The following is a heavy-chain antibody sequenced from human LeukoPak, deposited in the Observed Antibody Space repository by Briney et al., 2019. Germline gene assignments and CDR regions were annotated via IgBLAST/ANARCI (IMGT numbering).Heavy chain of an antibody. CDR1: GYTFTRYA. J-gene: IGHJ4*02. V-gene: IGHV7-4-1*02. CDR2: INTNTGNP. Sequence: ASVKVSCKASGYTFTRYAMNWVRQAPGQGPEWMGWINTNTGNPTYAQGFTGRFVFSLDTSVSTPFLQITSLKAEDTAVYYCARAPYDSSGYYVYWGQGTLVTVSS. CDR3: ARAPYDSSGYYVY. D-gene: IGHD3-22*01.